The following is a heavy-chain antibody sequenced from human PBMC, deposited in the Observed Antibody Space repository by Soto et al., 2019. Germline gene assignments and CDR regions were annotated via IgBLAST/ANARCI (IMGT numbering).Heavy chain of an antibody. CDR2: INHSRST. CDR3: ARGIRLSTFYYYYYMDV. CDR1: GGSFSGYY. D-gene: IGHD3-3*01. V-gene: IGHV4-34*01. J-gene: IGHJ6*03. Sequence: PSETLSLTCAVYGGSFSGYYWSWIRPPPGKGLEWIGEINHSRSTNYNPSLKSRVTISVDTSKNQFSLKLSSVTASDTAVYYCARGIRLSTFYYYYYMDVWGKGTTVT.